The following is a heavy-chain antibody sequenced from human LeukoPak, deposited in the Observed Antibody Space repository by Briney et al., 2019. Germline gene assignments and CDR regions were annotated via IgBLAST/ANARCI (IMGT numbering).Heavy chain of an antibody. J-gene: IGHJ4*02. Sequence: ASVTVSCKASGYTFTSYAMNWVRQAPGQGLEWMGWINTNTGNPTYAQGFTGRFVFSLDTSVSTAYLQISSLKAEDTAVYYCARVHYDILTGYWFDYWGQGTLVTVSS. CDR3: ARVHYDILTGYWFDY. V-gene: IGHV7-4-1*02. CDR2: INTNTGNP. D-gene: IGHD3-9*01. CDR1: GYTFTSYA.